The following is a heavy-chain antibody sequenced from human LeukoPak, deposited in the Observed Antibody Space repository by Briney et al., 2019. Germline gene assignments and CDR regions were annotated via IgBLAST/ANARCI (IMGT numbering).Heavy chain of an antibody. Sequence: PGGSLRLSCAASGFTFSSYSMNWVRQAPGKGLEWVSYISSSSSTIYYADSVKGRFTISRDNSKNTLYLQMNSLRAEDTAVYYCARSLLPAIVVVPAAIDPWGQGTLVTVSS. CDR1: GFTFSSYS. D-gene: IGHD2-2*01. CDR2: ISSSSSTI. J-gene: IGHJ5*02. CDR3: ARSLLPAIVVVPAAIDP. V-gene: IGHV3-48*01.